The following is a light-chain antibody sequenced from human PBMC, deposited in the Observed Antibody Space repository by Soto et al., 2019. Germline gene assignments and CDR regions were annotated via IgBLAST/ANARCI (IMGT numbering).Light chain of an antibody. J-gene: IGKJ1*01. V-gene: IGKV3-15*01. CDR1: QSVRQH. CDR2: DTS. Sequence: EIVMTQSPATLSVSPGESATLSCRTSQSVRQHIAWYQQKPGQPPRLVIYDTSSLASGVPARISGTGSGTEFTLTINSLQPEDFGVYYCQHNYNWPRMFGQGTKVEIK. CDR3: QHNYNWPRM.